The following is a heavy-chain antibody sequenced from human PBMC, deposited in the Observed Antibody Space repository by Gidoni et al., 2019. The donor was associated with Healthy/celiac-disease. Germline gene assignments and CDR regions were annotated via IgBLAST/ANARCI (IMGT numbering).Heavy chain of an antibody. CDR3: ARQNQDIVVVTAIPKKFDY. D-gene: IGHD2-21*02. CDR2: ISGSGGST. Sequence: EVQLLESGGGLVQPGGSLRLSCAASGFTFSSYAMSWVRQAPGKGLEWVSAISGSGGSTYYADSVKGRFTISRDNSKNTLYLQMNSLRAEDTAVYYCARQNQDIVVVTAIPKKFDYWGQGTLVTVSS. CDR1: GFTFSSYA. V-gene: IGHV3-23*01. J-gene: IGHJ4*02.